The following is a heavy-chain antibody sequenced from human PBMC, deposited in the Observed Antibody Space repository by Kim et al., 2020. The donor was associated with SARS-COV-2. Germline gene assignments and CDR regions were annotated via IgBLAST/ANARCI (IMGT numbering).Heavy chain of an antibody. CDR1: GGSVSSGSYY. Sequence: SETLSLTCTVSGGSVSSGSYYWSWIRQPPGKGLEWIGYIYYSGSTNYNPSLKSRVTISVDTSKNQFSLKLSSVTAADTAVYYCARGGSLKGAFDIWGQGTMVTVSS. D-gene: IGHD1-26*01. V-gene: IGHV4-61*01. CDR2: IYYSGST. J-gene: IGHJ3*02. CDR3: ARGGSLKGAFDI.